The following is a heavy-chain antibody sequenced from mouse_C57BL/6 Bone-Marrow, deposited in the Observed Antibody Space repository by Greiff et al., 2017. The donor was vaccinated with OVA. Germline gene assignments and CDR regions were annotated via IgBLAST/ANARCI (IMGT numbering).Heavy chain of an antibody. J-gene: IGHJ3*01. V-gene: IGHV1-55*01. CDR3: ARYYYGSSLAWFAY. Sequence: QVQLQQPGAELVKPGASVKMSCKASGYTFTSYWITWVKQRPGQGLEWIGDLYPGSGSTNYNEKFKSKATLTGDTSSRTAYMQLSSLTSEDSAVYYCARYYYGSSLAWFAYWGQGTLVTVSA. CDR2: LYPGSGST. D-gene: IGHD1-1*01. CDR1: GYTFTSYW.